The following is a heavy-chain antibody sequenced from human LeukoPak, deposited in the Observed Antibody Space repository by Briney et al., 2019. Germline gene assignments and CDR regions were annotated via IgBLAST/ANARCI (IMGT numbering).Heavy chain of an antibody. CDR2: IYPGDSDT. Sequence: GESLKISCKGSGYSFTSYWIGWVRQMPGKGLEWMGIIYPGDSDTRYSPSFQGQVTFSADKSISTAYLQWSSLKASDTAMYYCARWEDSSSWYEVKGYFDYWGQGTLVTVSS. CDR1: GYSFTSYW. CDR3: ARWEDSSSWYEVKGYFDY. V-gene: IGHV5-51*01. D-gene: IGHD6-13*01. J-gene: IGHJ4*02.